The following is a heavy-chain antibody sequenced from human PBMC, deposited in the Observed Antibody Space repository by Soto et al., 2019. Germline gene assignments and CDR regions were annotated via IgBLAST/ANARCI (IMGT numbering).Heavy chain of an antibody. D-gene: IGHD4-17*01. CDR3: TKNSFYALDY. Sequence: QVQLQESGPGLVKPSGTLSLTCAVSGASISNNNWWSWVRQPPGEGLEWIGEIHHIGRINCNPSLRSRVTISVDKSTNQFSLELTSVTAADTAVYYCTKNSFYALDYWGQGALVTVSS. CDR2: IHHIGRI. J-gene: IGHJ4*02. V-gene: IGHV4-4*02. CDR1: GASISNNNW.